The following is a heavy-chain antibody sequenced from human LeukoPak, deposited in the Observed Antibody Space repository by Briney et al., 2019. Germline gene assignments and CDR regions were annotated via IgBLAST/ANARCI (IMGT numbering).Heavy chain of an antibody. D-gene: IGHD5-12*01. J-gene: IGHJ4*02. CDR1: GLTFSSYG. Sequence: LPGGSLRLSCAASGLTFSSYGMSWVRQAPGRGLEWVSAISTTGGTTYYADSVRGRFTISRDNSRNTLYLQMNSLRAEDTAVYYCARGPSGYHNTGGQGTLVTVSS. CDR2: ISTTGGTT. CDR3: ARGPSGYHNT. V-gene: IGHV3-23*01.